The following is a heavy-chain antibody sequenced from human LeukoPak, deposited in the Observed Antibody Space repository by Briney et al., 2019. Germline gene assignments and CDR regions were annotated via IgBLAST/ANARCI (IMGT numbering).Heavy chain of an antibody. D-gene: IGHD1-7*01. J-gene: IGHJ4*02. CDR3: ARGELLDY. CDR1: GFTFSTYL. CDR2: IKSDGSTT. Sequence: PGGSLRLYCAASGFTFSTYLMHWVRQAPGKGLVWVSRIKSDGSTTNYADSVKGRFTISRDNAKNTLYLQMNGLRAEDTAVYYCARGELLDYWGQGTLVTVSS. V-gene: IGHV3-74*01.